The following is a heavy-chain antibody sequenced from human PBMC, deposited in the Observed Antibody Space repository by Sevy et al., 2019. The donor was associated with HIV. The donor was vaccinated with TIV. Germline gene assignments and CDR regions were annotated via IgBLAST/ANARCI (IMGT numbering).Heavy chain of an antibody. J-gene: IGHJ4*02. CDR3: ARNCAYDY. V-gene: IGHV3-48*02. CDR2: ISSSSSPI. Sequence: GGSLRLSCAASGFTFSDYSMNWVRQAPGKGLEWVSYISSSSSPIYYAASVKGRFTISRDNAQNSLYLQMNSLRDEDTAVYYCARNCAYDYWGQGTLVTVSS. CDR1: GFTFSDYS. D-gene: IGHD1-1*01.